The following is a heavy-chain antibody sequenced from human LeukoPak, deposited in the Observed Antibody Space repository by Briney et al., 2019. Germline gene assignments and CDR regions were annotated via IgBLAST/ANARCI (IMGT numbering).Heavy chain of an antibody. Sequence: SETLSLTCTVSGGSISSYYWSWIRQPPGKGLEWIGYIHYSGSTNYNPSLKSRVTISVDTSKNQFSLKLSSVTAADTAVYYCARGDGDYESWFDPWGQGTLVTVSS. CDR1: GGSISSYY. V-gene: IGHV4-59*01. J-gene: IGHJ5*02. CDR2: IHYSGST. D-gene: IGHD4-17*01. CDR3: ARGDGDYESWFDP.